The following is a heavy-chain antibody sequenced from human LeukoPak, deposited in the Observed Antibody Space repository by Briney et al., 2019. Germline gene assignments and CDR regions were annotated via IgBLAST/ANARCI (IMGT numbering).Heavy chain of an antibody. V-gene: IGHV3-48*01. J-gene: IGHJ6*03. D-gene: IGHD3-3*01. CDR1: GFTFSSYS. CDR2: ISSSSGTI. Sequence: GGSLRLSCAASGFTFSSYSMNWVRQAPGKGLEWVSYISSSSGTIYYADSVKGRFTISRDNAKNSLYLQMNSLRAEDTAVYYCARDAGTFGVVITYYYYYYMDVWGKGTTVTVSS. CDR3: ARDAGTFGVVITYYYYYYMDV.